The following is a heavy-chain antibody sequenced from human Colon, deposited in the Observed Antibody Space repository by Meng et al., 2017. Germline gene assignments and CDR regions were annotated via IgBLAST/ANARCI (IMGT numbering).Heavy chain of an antibody. CDR1: GYIFSNYG. CDR3: ARFRIAGSFDN. V-gene: IGHV1-18*01. J-gene: IGHJ5*02. CDR2: LAPHTGNS. D-gene: IGHD1-14*01. Sequence: ASVKVFCKTSGYIFSNYGVTWVRQAPGQGLEWVGWLAPHTGNSNYARNFHGRISLTTDTSTGTAYMELKSLSPDDTAVYYCARFRIAGSFDNWGQGTLVTVSS.